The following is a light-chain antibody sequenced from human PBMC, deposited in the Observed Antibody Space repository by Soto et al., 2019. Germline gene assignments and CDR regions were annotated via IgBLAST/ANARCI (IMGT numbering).Light chain of an antibody. CDR1: QSVSSN. V-gene: IGKV3-15*01. CDR2: GAS. Sequence: EIVVTQSPATLSVSPGERASLSCRASQSVSSNLAWYQQKPGQAPRLLIYGASTRATGIPARFSGSGSGTEFTLTISSLQSEDFAVYYCQQYNNWPPVTFGGGTKVEIK. J-gene: IGKJ4*01. CDR3: QQYNNWPPVT.